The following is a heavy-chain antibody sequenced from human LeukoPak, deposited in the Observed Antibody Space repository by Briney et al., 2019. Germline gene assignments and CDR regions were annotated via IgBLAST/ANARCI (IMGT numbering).Heavy chain of an antibody. V-gene: IGHV3-48*01. CDR1: GFTLSSYA. D-gene: IGHD6-13*01. J-gene: IGHJ4*02. CDR2: ISSSSSTI. CDR3: ASWYRYSFDY. Sequence: GGSLRLSCAASGFTLSSYAMSWVRQGPGKGLEWVSYISSSSSTIYYADSVKGRFTISRDNAKNSLYLQMNSLRAEDTAVYYCASWYRYSFDYWGQGTPVTVSS.